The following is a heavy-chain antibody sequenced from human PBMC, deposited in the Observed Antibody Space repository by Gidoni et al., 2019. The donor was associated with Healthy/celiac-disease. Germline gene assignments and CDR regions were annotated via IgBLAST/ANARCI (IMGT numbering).Heavy chain of an antibody. J-gene: IGHJ6*02. V-gene: IGHV1-2*04. CDR1: GYTFTGYY. Sequence: QVQLVQSGAEVKKPGASVKVSCKDSGYTFTGYYMHWVRQAPGQGIEWMGWINPNSGGTNYAQKFQGWVTMTRDTSISTAYMELRRLRSDDTAVYYCARGADYGDFRYYYGMDVWGQGTTVTVSS. D-gene: IGHD4-17*01. CDR3: ARGADYGDFRYYYGMDV. CDR2: INPNSGGT.